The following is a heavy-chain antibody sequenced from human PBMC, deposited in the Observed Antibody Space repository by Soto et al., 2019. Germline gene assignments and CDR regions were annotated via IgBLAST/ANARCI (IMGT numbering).Heavy chain of an antibody. J-gene: IGHJ4*02. CDR1: GYTFTNYA. Sequence: QVQLVQSGAEEKKPGASVKVSCKASGYTFTNYATHWVRQAPGQRLEWMGWINAGNGNTQYSQKFQGRVTITRDTSASTAYMELSRLRSEDTAVYYCARVSGYYLPDYWGQGTLVTVSS. V-gene: IGHV1-3*05. D-gene: IGHD5-12*01. CDR2: INAGNGNT. CDR3: ARVSGYYLPDY.